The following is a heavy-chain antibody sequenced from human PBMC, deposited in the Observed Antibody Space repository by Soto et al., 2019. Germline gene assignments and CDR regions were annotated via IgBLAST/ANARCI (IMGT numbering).Heavy chain of an antibody. CDR2: ISSTTNYI. CDR3: ARESEDLTSNFDY. J-gene: IGHJ4*02. CDR1: GFTFTRYS. V-gene: IGHV3-21*06. Sequence: GGSLRLSCAASGFTFTRYSMNWVRQAPGKGLEWVSSISSTTNYIYYGDSMKGRFTISRDNAKNSLYLEMNSLRAEDTAVHYCARESEDLTSNFDYWGQGTLVTVSS.